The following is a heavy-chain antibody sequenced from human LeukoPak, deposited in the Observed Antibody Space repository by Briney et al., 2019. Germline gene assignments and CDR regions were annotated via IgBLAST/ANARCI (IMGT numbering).Heavy chain of an antibody. V-gene: IGHV4-59*05. D-gene: IGHD2-2*01. CDR1: GGSISSYY. CDR3: ARVNRGGCSSTSCYSFGY. J-gene: IGHJ4*02. CDR2: IYYSGST. Sequence: PSETLSLTCTVSGGSISSYYWSWIRRPAGKGLEWIGSIYYSGSTYYNPSLKSRVTISVDTSKNQFSLKLSSVTAADTAVYYCARVNRGGCSSTSCYSFGYWGQGTLVTVSS.